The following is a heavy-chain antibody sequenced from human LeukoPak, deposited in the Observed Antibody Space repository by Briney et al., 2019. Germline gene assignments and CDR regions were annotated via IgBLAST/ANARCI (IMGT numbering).Heavy chain of an antibody. D-gene: IGHD6-13*01. Sequence: SETLSLTCAVYGGSFSGYYWSWIRQPPGKGLEWIGEINHSGSTNYNPSLKSRVTISVDTSKNQFSLKLSSVTAADTAVYYCARDGARASIAAAGKQFDYWGQGTLVTVSS. CDR3: ARDGARASIAAAGKQFDY. V-gene: IGHV4-34*01. J-gene: IGHJ4*02. CDR1: GGSFSGYY. CDR2: INHSGST.